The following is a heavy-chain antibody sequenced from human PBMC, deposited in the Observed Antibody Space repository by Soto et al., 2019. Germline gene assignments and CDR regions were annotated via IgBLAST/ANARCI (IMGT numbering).Heavy chain of an antibody. J-gene: IGHJ4*02. CDR1: GGTFSSYP. CDR3: AYRSGNDYYGAGSDY. V-gene: IGHV1-69*02. CDR2: IIPILGIA. Sequence: QVQLVQSGAEVKKPGSSVKVSCKASGGTFSSYPISWVRQAPGQGLEWMGRIIPILGIANYAQKFQGRVTITADKSTSTAYVELSSLRSEDTAVDYCAYRSGNDYYGAGSDYWGQGTLVTVSS. D-gene: IGHD3-10*01.